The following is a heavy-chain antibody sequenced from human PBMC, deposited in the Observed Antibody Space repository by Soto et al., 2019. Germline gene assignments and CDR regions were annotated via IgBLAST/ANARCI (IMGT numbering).Heavy chain of an antibody. Sequence: GGSLRLSCAASGFTFSGSAMHWVRQASGKGLEWVGRIRSKANSYATAYAASVKGRFTISRDDSKNTAYLQMNSLKTEDTAVYYCTRSAVAGYNWFDPWGQGTLVTVSS. CDR3: TRSAVAGYNWFDP. V-gene: IGHV3-73*01. J-gene: IGHJ5*02. CDR1: GFTFSGSA. D-gene: IGHD6-19*01. CDR2: IRSKANSYAT.